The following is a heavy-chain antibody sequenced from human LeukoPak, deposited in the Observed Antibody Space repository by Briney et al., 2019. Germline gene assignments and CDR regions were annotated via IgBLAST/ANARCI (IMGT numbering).Heavy chain of an antibody. Sequence: SETLSLTCTVSGGSMTHYYWSWIRQSPGKRLEWIANIYYSGGTTYNPSLKSRVAMSIDTSNNQFSLRLSSVTAADTAVYYCARGALNQFEYWGQGTLVTVSS. V-gene: IGHV4-59*01. CDR3: ARGALNQFEY. CDR1: GGSMTHYY. CDR2: IYYSGGT. J-gene: IGHJ4*02.